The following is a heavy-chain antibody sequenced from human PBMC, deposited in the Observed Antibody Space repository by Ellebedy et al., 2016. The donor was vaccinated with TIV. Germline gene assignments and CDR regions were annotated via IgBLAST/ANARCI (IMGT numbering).Heavy chain of an antibody. V-gene: IGHV4-31*03. Sequence: SETLSLXXTVSGGSISSGGYYWSWILQHPGKGLEWIGYIYYSGSTYYNPSLKSRVTISVDTSKNQFSLKLSSVTAADTAVYYCARVGEELGFDYWGQGTLVTVSS. CDR3: ARVGEELGFDY. CDR1: GGSISSGGYY. CDR2: IYYSGST. D-gene: IGHD1-26*01. J-gene: IGHJ4*02.